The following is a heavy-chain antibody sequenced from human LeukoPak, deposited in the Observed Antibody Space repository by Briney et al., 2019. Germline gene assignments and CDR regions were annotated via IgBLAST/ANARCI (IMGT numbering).Heavy chain of an antibody. V-gene: IGHV6-1*01. CDR3: ARAPGGDGYNWDMAAFDI. CDR1: GDSVSSNSAA. Sequence: SQTLSLTCAISGDSVSSNSAAWNWIRQSPSRGLEWLGRTYYRSKWYNDYAVSVKSRITINPDTYKNQFSLQLNSVTPEDTAVYYCARAPGGDGYNWDMAAFDIWGHGTLVTVSS. J-gene: IGHJ3*02. CDR2: TYYRSKWYN. D-gene: IGHD5-24*01.